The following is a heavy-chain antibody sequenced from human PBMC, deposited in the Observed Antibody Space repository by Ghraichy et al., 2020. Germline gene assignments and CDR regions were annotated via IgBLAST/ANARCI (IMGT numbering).Heavy chain of an antibody. V-gene: IGHV1-18*04. CDR3: ARDSAPPTGYYAVRDPGLDGLGMDV. CDR1: GYTFTSYG. CDR2: ISAYNGNT. Sequence: ASVKVSCKASGYTFTSYGISWVRQAPGQGLEWMGWISAYNGNTNYAQKLQGRVTMTTDTSTSTAYMELRSLRSDDTAVYYCARDSAPPTGYYAVRDPGLDGLGMDVWGQGTTVTVSS. J-gene: IGHJ6*02. D-gene: IGHD3-9*01.